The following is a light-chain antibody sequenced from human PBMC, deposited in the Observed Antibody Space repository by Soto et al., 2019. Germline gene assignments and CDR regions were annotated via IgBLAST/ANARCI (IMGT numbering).Light chain of an antibody. J-gene: IGLJ2*01. CDR3: SSYTTISTVV. CDR2: DVN. V-gene: IGLV2-14*01. Sequence: QSALTQPASVSGSPGQSITISCTGTSSDVGGYNFVSWYQHQSGNAPQLIIYDVNNRPSGISNRFSGSKSGNTASLTISGLQGDDEADYYCSSYTTISTVVFGGGTKLTVL. CDR1: SSDVGGYNF.